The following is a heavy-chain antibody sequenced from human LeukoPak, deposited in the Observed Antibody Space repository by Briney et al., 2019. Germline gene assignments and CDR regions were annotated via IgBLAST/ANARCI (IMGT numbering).Heavy chain of an antibody. CDR2: IYYSGST. V-gene: IGHV4-59*01. CDR3: ARGRYYYDSSGYYFGSPFDY. CDR1: GGSISSYY. J-gene: IGHJ4*02. D-gene: IGHD3-22*01. Sequence: AETLSLTCTVSGGSISSYYWSWIRQPPGKGLEWIGYIYYSGSTNYNPSLKSRVTISVDTSKNQFSLKLSSVTAADTAVYYCARGRYYYDSSGYYFGSPFDYWGQGTLVTVSS.